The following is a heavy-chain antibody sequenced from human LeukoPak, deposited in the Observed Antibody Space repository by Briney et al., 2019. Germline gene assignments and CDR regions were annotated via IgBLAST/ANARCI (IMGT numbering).Heavy chain of an antibody. CDR3: ARYYYDSSGAWRYYDL. Sequence: SETLSLTCTLSRGSISTYYWTWIRQPPGKGLEWIGYIYYTGSTNYNPSLKSRVTISVDTSRNQFPLKLSSVTAADTAVYYCARYYYDSSGAWRYYDLWGRGTLVTVSS. V-gene: IGHV4-59*01. CDR2: IYYTGST. J-gene: IGHJ2*01. CDR1: RGSISTYY. D-gene: IGHD3-22*01.